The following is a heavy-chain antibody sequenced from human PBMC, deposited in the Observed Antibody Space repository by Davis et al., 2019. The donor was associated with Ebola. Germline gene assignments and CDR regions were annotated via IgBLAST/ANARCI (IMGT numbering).Heavy chain of an antibody. CDR2: IYYSGST. D-gene: IGHD5-18*01. V-gene: IGHV4-31*03. J-gene: IGHJ6*02. CDR1: GGSISSGGHY. CDR3: ATESLDTAIYYYYGMDV. Sequence: SETLSLTCTVSGGSISSGGHYWSWTRQHPGKGLEWIGSIYYSGSTYYNPSLKSRVTISVDTSKNQFSLKLSSVTAADTAVYYCATESLDTAIYYYYGMDVWGQGTTVTVSS.